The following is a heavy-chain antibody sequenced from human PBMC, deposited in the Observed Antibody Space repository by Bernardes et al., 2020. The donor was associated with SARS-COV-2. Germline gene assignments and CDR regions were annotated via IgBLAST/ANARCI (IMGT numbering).Heavy chain of an antibody. CDR2: IYPGDSDT. CDR1: GYILTQYW. J-gene: IGHJ3*02. V-gene: IGHV5-51*01. D-gene: IGHD2-21*02. Sequence: YRNGSGYILTQYWIRRVLHMPGNGLGWVGIIYPGDSDTRYRPSFQGQVTISADKSISTAYLQWSSLTASDTAMYYCARQNGGDSTDAFDSWGQGRMVTVSS. CDR3: ARQNGGDSTDAFDS.